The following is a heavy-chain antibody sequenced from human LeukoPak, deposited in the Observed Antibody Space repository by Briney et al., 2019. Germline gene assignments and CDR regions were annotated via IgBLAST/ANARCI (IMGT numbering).Heavy chain of an antibody. D-gene: IGHD2-21*01. CDR3: AKGISGSCYSSSNY. Sequence: PGGSLRLSCAASGFTFSSYAMSWVRQAPGKGLEWVSSIRDNADSAYYADSVRGRFNISRDNSKNTLYLHMSSLRDEDTATYYCAKGISGSCYSSSNYWGQGTLVTVSS. J-gene: IGHJ4*02. CDR2: IRDNADSA. CDR1: GFTFSSYA. V-gene: IGHV3-23*01.